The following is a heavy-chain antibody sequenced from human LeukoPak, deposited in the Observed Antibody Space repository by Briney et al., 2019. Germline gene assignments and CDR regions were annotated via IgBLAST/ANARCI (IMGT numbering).Heavy chain of an antibody. CDR1: GFNFTAYW. CDR2: SHPINSDT. CDR3: ARHQYYYDSSGNYGWFDS. J-gene: IGHJ5*01. D-gene: IGHD3-22*01. V-gene: IGHV5-51*01. Sequence: GESLKISCKGSGFNFTAYWIAWVRQMPGKGVEWMGISHPINSDTKYSPSFQGQVTISADKSSSTAYLQWNSLKASDTAMYYWARHQYYYDSSGNYGWFDSWGQGTLVTVSS.